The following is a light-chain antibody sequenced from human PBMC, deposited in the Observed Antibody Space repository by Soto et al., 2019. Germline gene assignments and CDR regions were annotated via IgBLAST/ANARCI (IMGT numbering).Light chain of an antibody. CDR2: AAS. V-gene: IGKV1-39*01. J-gene: IGKJ4*01. Sequence: DVQMTQSPPSLSASVGDRVTITCRADQSISGFLNWYQQKPGEAPKLLIYAASTLQSGVPSRFSGIRSGTALTLAIASLQPEDFATYYCQQGFSAPFTFGGGTRVEVK. CDR3: QQGFSAPFT. CDR1: QSISGF.